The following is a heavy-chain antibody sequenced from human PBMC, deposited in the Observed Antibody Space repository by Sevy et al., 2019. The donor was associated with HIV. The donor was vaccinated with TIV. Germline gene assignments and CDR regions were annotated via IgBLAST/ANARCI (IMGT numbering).Heavy chain of an antibody. D-gene: IGHD3-10*01. V-gene: IGHV3-15*01. CDR1: GFSLETFW. Sequence: GGSLRLSCAASGFSLETFWIHWVRQAPGKGLEWVGRIKSNSDGGTTDYAAPLEGRFTISRDDSENKIYLQINNLKIEDTAEYYWSKAPGTGYWGQGTLVTVSS. CDR2: IKSNSDGGTT. J-gene: IGHJ4*02. CDR3: SKAPGTGY.